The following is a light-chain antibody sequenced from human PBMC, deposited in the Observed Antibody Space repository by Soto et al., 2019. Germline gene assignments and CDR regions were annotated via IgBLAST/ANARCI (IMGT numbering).Light chain of an antibody. CDR1: QGFSGH. CDR2: AAS. Sequence: HLTQSPSSRSASEGERVTITCRASQGFSGHLAWNQQKPGKAPKLLIYAASTLQSGVPSRFSGSGSGTDFTLTISSLQPEDFATYCCQQLASYPLTFGGGTKVEIK. V-gene: IGKV1-9*01. J-gene: IGKJ4*01. CDR3: QQLASYPLT.